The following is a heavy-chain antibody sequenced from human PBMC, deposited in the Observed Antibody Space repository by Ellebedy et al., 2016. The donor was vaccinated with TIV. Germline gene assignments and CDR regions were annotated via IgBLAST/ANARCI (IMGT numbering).Heavy chain of an antibody. Sequence: GESLKISCAASGFTFSSYSMNWVRQAPGKGLEWVSSISSSSSYIYYADSVKGRFTISRDNAKNSLYLQMNSLRAEDTAVYYCARATPHDYWGQGTLVTVSS. CDR2: ISSSSSYI. J-gene: IGHJ4*02. CDR3: ARATPHDY. CDR1: GFTFSSYS. V-gene: IGHV3-21*01.